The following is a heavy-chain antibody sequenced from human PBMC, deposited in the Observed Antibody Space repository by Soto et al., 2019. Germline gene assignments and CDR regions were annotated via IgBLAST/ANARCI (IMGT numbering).Heavy chain of an antibody. J-gene: IGHJ6*02. V-gene: IGHV4-39*01. D-gene: IGHD6-13*01. CDR3: RSSSRYSTDV. CDR1: GGSITSSFY. Sequence: QLQLQESGPRLVKPSETLSLSCTVSGGSITSSFYWGWIRQPPGKGLEWIGSIYGTGNTYYNPSLKGRVTISADTSKNQFSLNLISVTAADTAVYYCRSSSRYSTDVWGQGATVTVSS. CDR2: IYGTGNT.